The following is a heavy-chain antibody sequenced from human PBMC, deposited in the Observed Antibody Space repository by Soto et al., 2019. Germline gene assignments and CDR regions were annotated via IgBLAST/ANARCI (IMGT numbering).Heavy chain of an antibody. J-gene: IGHJ4*02. CDR3: LNTWSI. Sequence: PGGSQRLPCTASGFTFHDAYITWVRQAPGKGLEXXSXXXXXSXXRTKDYAADVKGRATISRDDYEQTLYLQMNSLNHDDTAVYYCLNTWSIWGQGTLVNV. CDR2: XXXXSXXRTK. D-gene: IGHD2-8*02. V-gene: IGHV3-15*01. CDR1: GFTFHDAY.